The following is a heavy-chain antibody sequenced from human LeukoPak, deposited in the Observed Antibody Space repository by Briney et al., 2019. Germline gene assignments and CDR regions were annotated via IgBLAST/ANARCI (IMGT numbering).Heavy chain of an antibody. CDR2: IYHSGST. V-gene: IGHV4-4*02. Sequence: SGTLSLTCAVSGGSISSSNWWSWVRQPPGKGLEWIGEIYHSGSTSYSPSLESRVTISVDTSKKQFSLKLNSVTAADTAVYYCARHVTVTYDAFDLWGQGTMVTASS. J-gene: IGHJ3*01. CDR3: ARHVTVTYDAFDL. CDR1: GGSISSSNW. D-gene: IGHD4-11*01.